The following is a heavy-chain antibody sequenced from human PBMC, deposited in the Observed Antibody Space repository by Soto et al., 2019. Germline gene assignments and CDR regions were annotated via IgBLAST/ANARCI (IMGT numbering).Heavy chain of an antibody. CDR2: IIPIFGTA. V-gene: IGHV1-69*01. D-gene: IGHD2-15*01. CDR3: ARRDRYCSGGSCYSVADWFDP. Sequence: QVQLVQSGAEVKKPGSSVKVSCKASGGTFSSYAISWVRQAPGQGLEWMGGIIPIFGTANYAQKFQGRVTITADESTSTAYMELSRLRSEDTAVYYCARRDRYCSGGSCYSVADWFDPWGQGTLVTVSS. J-gene: IGHJ5*02. CDR1: GGTFSSYA.